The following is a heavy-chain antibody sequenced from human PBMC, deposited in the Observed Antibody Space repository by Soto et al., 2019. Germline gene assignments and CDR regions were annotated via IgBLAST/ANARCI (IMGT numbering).Heavy chain of an antibody. CDR1: GYTFTSYG. J-gene: IGHJ4*02. CDR2: ISAYNGTT. CDR3: ARDSIAAAGMTTNFDY. V-gene: IGHV1-18*04. D-gene: IGHD6-13*01. Sequence: QVQLVQSGAEVKKPGASVKVSCKASGYTFTSYGISWVRQAPGQGLEWMGWISAYNGTTNYAQKLQGCFTMTTDTSTSTAYMELRSLRSDDTAVYYCARDSIAAAGMTTNFDYWGQGALVTVSS.